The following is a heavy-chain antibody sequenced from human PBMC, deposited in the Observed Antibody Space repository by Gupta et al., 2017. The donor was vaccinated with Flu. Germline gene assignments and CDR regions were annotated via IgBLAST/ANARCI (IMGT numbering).Heavy chain of an antibody. CDR2: IRSDGGST. V-gene: IGHV3-74*01. Sequence: EVHLVESGGGLVQPGGSLRLSCAASGFAFSGYWMHWVRQAPGKGLGWVSRIRSDGGSTSYADSVKGRFTISRDNTKNTVYLQMNSLRAEDTAVYYCARDEYPMYDFWGQGTLVTVSS. J-gene: IGHJ4*02. CDR1: GFAFSGYW. CDR3: ARDEYPMYDF. D-gene: IGHD2-2*01.